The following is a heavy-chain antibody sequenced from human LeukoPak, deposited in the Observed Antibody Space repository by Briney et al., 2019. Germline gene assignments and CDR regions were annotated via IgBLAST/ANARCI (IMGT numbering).Heavy chain of an antibody. CDR2: IYYSATT. J-gene: IGHJ5*02. Sequence: SETLSLTCTVSGGSITHYYWSWIRQPPGKGLEWIAYIYYSATTNYNPSLKSRVTISIDASKNQFSLNLTSLTAADTAVYYCARGVPFDPWGQGTQVTVSS. CDR3: ARGVPFDP. D-gene: IGHD4/OR15-4a*01. V-gene: IGHV4-59*01. CDR1: GGSITHYY.